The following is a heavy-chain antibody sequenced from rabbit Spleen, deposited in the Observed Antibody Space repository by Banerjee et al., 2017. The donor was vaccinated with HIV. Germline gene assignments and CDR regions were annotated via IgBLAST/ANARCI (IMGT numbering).Heavy chain of an antibody. CDR1: GFTLSSYYM. V-gene: IGHV1S45*01. CDR3: ARDGAGGSYFAL. D-gene: IGHD8-1*01. J-gene: IGHJ3*01. Sequence: QEQLVESGGGLVQPGGSLKLSCTASGFTLSSYYMNWVRQAPGKGLEWIACIYGGAGGTTYYASWPKGRFTISKTSSTTVTLQMTSLTAADTATYFCARDGAGGSYFALWGQGTLVTVS. CDR2: IYGGAGGTT.